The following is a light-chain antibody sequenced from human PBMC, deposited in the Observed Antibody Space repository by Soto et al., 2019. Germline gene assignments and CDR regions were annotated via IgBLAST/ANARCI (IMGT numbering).Light chain of an antibody. J-gene: IGKJ1*01. CDR1: QPINIW. CDR2: KAS. CDR3: QQYYSYWT. Sequence: DIQMTQSPSTLSASVGDRVTITCRASQPINIWLAWHQQKPGKAPKLLIYKASTLESGVPSRFSGSGSGTEFTLTITSLQPDDFATYYCQQYYSYWTFGQGTKVEMK. V-gene: IGKV1-5*03.